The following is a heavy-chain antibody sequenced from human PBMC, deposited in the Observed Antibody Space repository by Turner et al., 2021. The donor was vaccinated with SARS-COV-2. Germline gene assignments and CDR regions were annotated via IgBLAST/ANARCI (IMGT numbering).Heavy chain of an antibody. J-gene: IGHJ4*02. Sequence: EVQLVESGGGLIQPGGSLRLSCAASGFTVSSNYMNWVRQAPGKGLEWVSIIYSGGSTYYADSVKGRFTISRDNSKNTLYLQMNSLRAEDTAVYYCAKQLGLYSNPMYYFDYWGQGTLVTVSS. D-gene: IGHD4-4*01. CDR2: IYSGGST. CDR1: GFTVSSNY. V-gene: IGHV3-66*03. CDR3: AKQLGLYSNPMYYFDY.